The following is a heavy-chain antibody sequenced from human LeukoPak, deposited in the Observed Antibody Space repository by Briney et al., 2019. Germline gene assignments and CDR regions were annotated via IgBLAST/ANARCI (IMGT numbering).Heavy chain of an antibody. CDR1: GYTLTKLS. V-gene: IGHV1-24*01. J-gene: IGHJ5*02. Sequence: GASVKVSCKVSGYTLTKLSMHWGRQAAGKGREWMGGFDPEDGETIYAQKFLGRVTMTEDTSTDTAYMELSSLRSEDTAVYYCAKPTHVRGGPWFDPWGQGTLVTVSS. CDR2: FDPEDGET. CDR3: AKPTHVRGGPWFDP. D-gene: IGHD1-14*01.